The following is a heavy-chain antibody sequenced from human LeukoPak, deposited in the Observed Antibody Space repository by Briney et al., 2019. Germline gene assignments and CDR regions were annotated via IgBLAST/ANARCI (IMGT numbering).Heavy chain of an antibody. CDR1: GGSFSGYD. Sequence: PSETLSLTCAVYGGSFSGYDWNWIRQPPGRGLEWIGDINHSGSTNYNPSLKSRVTISVDTSKNQFSLKLTSVTAADTAVYYCARGPISYSSGWYVNYWGQGTLVTVSS. J-gene: IGHJ4*02. CDR3: ARGPISYSSGWYVNY. D-gene: IGHD6-19*01. V-gene: IGHV4-34*01. CDR2: INHSGST.